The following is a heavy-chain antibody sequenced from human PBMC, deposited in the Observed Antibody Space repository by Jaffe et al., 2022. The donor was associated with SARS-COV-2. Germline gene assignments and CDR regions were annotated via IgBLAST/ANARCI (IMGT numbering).Heavy chain of an antibody. D-gene: IGHD2-2*02. J-gene: IGHJ4*02. CDR1: GFTFSSYS. Sequence: EVQLVESGGGLVKPGGSLRLSCAASGFTFSSYSMNWVRQAPGKGLEWVSSISSSSSYIYYADSVKGRFTISRDNAKNSLYLQMNSLRAEDTAVYYCARFLVVVPAAIEKGADYWGQGTLVTVSS. CDR3: ARFLVVVPAAIEKGADY. CDR2: ISSSSSYI. V-gene: IGHV3-21*01.